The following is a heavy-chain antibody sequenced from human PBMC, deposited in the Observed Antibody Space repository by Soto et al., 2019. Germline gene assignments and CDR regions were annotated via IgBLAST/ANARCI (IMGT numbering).Heavy chain of an antibody. CDR2: IYYSGST. Sequence: PSETLSLTCTVSGGSISSYYWSWIRQPPGKGLEWIGYIYYSGSTNYNPSLKSRVTISVDTSKNQFSLKLSSVTAADTAVYYCARDYYDSSGYYSGLDYWGQGTLVTVS. CDR3: ARDYYDSSGYYSGLDY. J-gene: IGHJ4*02. CDR1: GGSISSYY. V-gene: IGHV4-59*01. D-gene: IGHD3-22*01.